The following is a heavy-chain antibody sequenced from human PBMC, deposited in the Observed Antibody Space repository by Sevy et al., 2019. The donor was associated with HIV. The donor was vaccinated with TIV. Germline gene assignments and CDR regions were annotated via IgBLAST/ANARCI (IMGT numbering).Heavy chain of an antibody. CDR3: ARDAQRLPLGELSRIPSARGGMDV. CDR2: VSSDESNK. D-gene: IGHD3-16*02. Sequence: GGSLRLSCAASGFTFINYGMYWVRQAPGKGLEWVAFVSSDESNKYYVESGKGRFTMSRDNSKNALDLQMNSQRPEDRAVYYCARDAQRLPLGELSRIPSARGGMDVWGQGTAVTVSS. J-gene: IGHJ6*02. V-gene: IGHV3-33*07. CDR1: GFTFINYG.